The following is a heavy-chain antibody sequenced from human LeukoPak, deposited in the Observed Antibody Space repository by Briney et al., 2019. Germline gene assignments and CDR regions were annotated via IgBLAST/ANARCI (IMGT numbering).Heavy chain of an antibody. Sequence: ASVKVSCKASGYTFTGYYVHWVRQAPGQGLEWMAWINTASGVANYAQKFQGRVTLTRDKSITTVYMELSSLRSDDTALYYCARDWDQITGTTRWFDPWGQGTLVTVSS. V-gene: IGHV1-2*02. D-gene: IGHD1-7*01. CDR3: ARDWDQITGTTRWFDP. CDR1: GYTFTGYY. J-gene: IGHJ5*02. CDR2: INTASGVA.